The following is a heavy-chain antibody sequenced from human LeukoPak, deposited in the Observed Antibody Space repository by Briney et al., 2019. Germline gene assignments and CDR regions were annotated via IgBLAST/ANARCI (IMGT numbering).Heavy chain of an antibody. CDR2: IYYSGST. J-gene: IGHJ4*02. CDR1: GGSISSSSYY. V-gene: IGHV4-39*07. CDR3: ARGDSEYYDFWSGETPARPFDY. Sequence: SETLSLTCTVPGGSISSSSYYWGWIRQPPGKGLEWIGSIYYSGSTYYNPSLKSRVTISVDTSKNQFSLKLSSVTAADTAVYYCARGDSEYYDFWSGETPARPFDYWGQGTLVTVSS. D-gene: IGHD3-3*01.